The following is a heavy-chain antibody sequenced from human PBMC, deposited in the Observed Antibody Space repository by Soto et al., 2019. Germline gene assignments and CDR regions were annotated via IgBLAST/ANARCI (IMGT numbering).Heavy chain of an antibody. J-gene: IGHJ5*02. V-gene: IGHV4-4*07. Sequence: SETLSLTCTVSGASISGFYWSWIRKSAGKGLEWIGRIYATGTTDYNHSLKSRVMMSVDTSKKQFSLKLRSVTAADTAVYYCVRDGTKTLRDWFDPWGQGISVTVSS. CDR1: GASISGFY. CDR3: VRDGTKTLRDWFDP. CDR2: IYATGTT. D-gene: IGHD1-1*01.